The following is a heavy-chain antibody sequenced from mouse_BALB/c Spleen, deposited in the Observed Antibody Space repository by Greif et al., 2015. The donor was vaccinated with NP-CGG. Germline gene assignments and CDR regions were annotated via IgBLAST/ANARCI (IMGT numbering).Heavy chain of an antibody. V-gene: IGHV7-3*02. CDR1: GFTFTDYY. Sequence: VQGVESGGGLVQPGGSLRLSCATSGFTFTDYYMSWVRQPPGKALAWLGFLRNKANGYTPEYSASVKGRFTISRDNSQSILYLQMNNLRAEDSATYYCARDRNYYAMDYWGQGTAVTVSA. CDR3: ARDRNYYAMDY. CDR2: LRNKANGYTP. J-gene: IGHJ4*01.